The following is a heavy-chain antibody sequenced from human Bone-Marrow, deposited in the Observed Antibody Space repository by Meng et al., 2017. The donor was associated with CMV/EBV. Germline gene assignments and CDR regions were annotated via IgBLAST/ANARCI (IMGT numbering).Heavy chain of an antibody. D-gene: IGHD2-2*01. CDR3: ARAKCSSTSCYEYY. CDR1: GFTFSSYS. CDR2: ISSSSSYI. Sequence: GGSLRLSCAASGFTFSSYSMNWVRQAPGKGLEWVSSISSSSSYIYYADSVKGRFTISRDNAKNSLYLQMNSLRAEDTAVYYCARAKCSSTSCYEYYWGQGTLVTVAS. J-gene: IGHJ4*02. V-gene: IGHV3-21*01.